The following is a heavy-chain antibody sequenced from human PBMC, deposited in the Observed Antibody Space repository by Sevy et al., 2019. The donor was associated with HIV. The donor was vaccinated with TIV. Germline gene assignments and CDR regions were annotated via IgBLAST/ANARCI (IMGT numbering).Heavy chain of an antibody. V-gene: IGHV4-39*01. D-gene: IGHD3-10*01. CDR3: ARHVLPNRAYDSRSSGSYWYFDL. Sequence: SETLSLTCTVSGGSISSSNYYWGWIRQPPGKGLEWIANVYYIGSSYYNPSLKSRVTISVDTSSNQFSLNLRSVTAADTALYSCARHVLPNRAYDSRSSGSYWYFDLWGRGTLVTVSS. J-gene: IGHJ2*01. CDR2: VYYIGSS. CDR1: GGSISSSNYY.